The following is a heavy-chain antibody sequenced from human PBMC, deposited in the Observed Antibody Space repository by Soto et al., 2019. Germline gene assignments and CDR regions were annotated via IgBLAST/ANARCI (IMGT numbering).Heavy chain of an antibody. CDR3: ARHRQQLGYGMDV. D-gene: IGHD6-13*01. CDR1: GGSISSSSYY. Sequence: QLQLQESGPGLVKPSETLSLTCTVSGGSISSSSYYWGWIRQPPGKGLEWIGSIYYSGSTYYNPSLKSRVTISVDTSKNQFSLKLSSVTAADTAVYYCARHRQQLGYGMDVWGQGTTVTVSS. V-gene: IGHV4-39*01. J-gene: IGHJ6*02. CDR2: IYYSGST.